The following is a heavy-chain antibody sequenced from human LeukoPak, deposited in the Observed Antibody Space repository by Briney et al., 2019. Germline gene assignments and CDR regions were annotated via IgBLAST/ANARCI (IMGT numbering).Heavy chain of an antibody. CDR3: ARVGKVYDILTGYSHSYFDD. CDR2: IYYSGST. D-gene: IGHD3-9*01. Sequence: SETLSLTCTVYPDSISTSSYYWGCIRLPPGKGLEWNGIIYYSGSTSYNPSLKSRVTMSVDTSKYQFSLKLSSVTAADTAVYYCARVGKVYDILTGYSHSYFDDWGQGTLSPSPQ. J-gene: IGHJ4*02. V-gene: IGHV4-39*07. CDR1: PDSISTSSYY.